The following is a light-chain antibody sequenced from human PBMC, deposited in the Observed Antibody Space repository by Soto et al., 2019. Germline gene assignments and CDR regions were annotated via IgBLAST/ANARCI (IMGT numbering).Light chain of an antibody. Sequence: DIQLTQSPSSLSASVGDRVTITCQASHDITNYLNWYQQKPGKAPKLLIYDASNLETGVPSRFSGSGFGTDFTFTISSLQPEDIATYYCQQYDNLLIAFGQGTRLDIK. CDR1: HDITNY. CDR2: DAS. V-gene: IGKV1-33*01. J-gene: IGKJ5*01. CDR3: QQYDNLLIA.